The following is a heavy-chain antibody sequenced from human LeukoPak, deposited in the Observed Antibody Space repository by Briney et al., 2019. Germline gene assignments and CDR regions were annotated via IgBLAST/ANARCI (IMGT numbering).Heavy chain of an antibody. J-gene: IGHJ4*02. CDR2: LYSNGDT. CDR3: TYGDYPLTY. D-gene: IGHD4-17*01. V-gene: IGHV3-66*01. Sequence: GGSLRLSCAASGLTVTNNYWHWVRQPPGKGPEWISLLYSNGDTKYADSVKGRFTFSRDNSKNALYLQMNGLRAEDTAVYYCTYGDYPLTYWGQGTLVSVSS. CDR1: GLTVTNNY.